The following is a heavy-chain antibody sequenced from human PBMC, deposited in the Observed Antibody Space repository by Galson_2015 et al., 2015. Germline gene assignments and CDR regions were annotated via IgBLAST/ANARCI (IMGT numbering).Heavy chain of an antibody. D-gene: IGHD2-21*02. V-gene: IGHV3-30*18. CDR3: AKDRGYCGGDCSPNDYYYYYGMDV. CDR2: ISYDGSNK. Sequence: SLRLSCAASGFTFSSYGMHWVRQAPGKGLEWVAVISYDGSNKYYADSVKGRFTISRDNSKNTLYLQMNSLRAEDTAVYYCAKDRGYCGGDCSPNDYYYYYGMDVWGQGTTVTVSS. CDR1: GFTFSSYG. J-gene: IGHJ6*02.